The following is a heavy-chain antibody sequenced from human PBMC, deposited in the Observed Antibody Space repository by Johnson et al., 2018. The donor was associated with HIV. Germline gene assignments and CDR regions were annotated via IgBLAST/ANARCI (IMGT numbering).Heavy chain of an antibody. CDR2: ISSSGSSR. V-gene: IGHV3-11*04. D-gene: IGHD1-26*01. CDR3: ARETAGATNDAFDI. CDR1: GFTFSDYY. Sequence: QVQLVESGGGLVQPGGSLRLSCAASGFTFSDYYMSWIRQAPGKGLEWVAYISSSGSSRYYADSVKGRFTISRDNTKNLLYLQMNSLRAEDTAVYYCARETAGATNDAFDIWGQGTLVTVSA. J-gene: IGHJ3*02.